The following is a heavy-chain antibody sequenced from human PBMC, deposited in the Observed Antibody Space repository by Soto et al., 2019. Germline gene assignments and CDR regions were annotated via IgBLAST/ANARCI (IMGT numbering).Heavy chain of an antibody. CDR3: ATKIAVAGPRGDYYYGMDV. CDR2: IIPIFGIA. CDR1: GGTFSSYA. D-gene: IGHD6-19*01. Sequence: SVKVSCKASGGTFSSYAISWVRQAPGQGLEWMGGIIPIFGIANYAQKFQGRVTITADESTSTAYMELSSLRSEDTAVYYCATKIAVAGPRGDYYYGMDVWGQGTTVTVSS. J-gene: IGHJ6*02. V-gene: IGHV1-69*13.